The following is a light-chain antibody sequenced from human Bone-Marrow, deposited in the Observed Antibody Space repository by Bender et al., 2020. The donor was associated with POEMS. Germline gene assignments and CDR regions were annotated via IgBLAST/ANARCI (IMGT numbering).Light chain of an antibody. CDR2: DAS. J-gene: IGLJ1*01. V-gene: IGLV2-14*03. CDR1: TSDLPNYNF. Sequence: QSALTQPASVSGSPGQSITISCTGGTSDLPNYNFVSWYQQHPGKAPKLLIYDASVRPSGISDRFSGSRSANTASLTISDLQAEDEADYYCSSSTNTYTYVFGTGTKVTVL. CDR3: SSSTNTYTYV.